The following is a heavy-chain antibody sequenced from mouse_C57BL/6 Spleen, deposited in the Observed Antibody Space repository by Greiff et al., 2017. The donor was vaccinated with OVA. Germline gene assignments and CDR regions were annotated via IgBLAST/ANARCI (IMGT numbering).Heavy chain of an antibody. D-gene: IGHD2-1*01. CDR1: GYTFTSYW. V-gene: IGHV1-50*01. J-gene: IGHJ4*01. CDR3: AREWGKAAMDY. CDR2: IDPSDSYT. Sequence: QVQLKQPGAELVKPGASVKLSCKASGYTFTSYWMQWVKQRPGQGLEWIGEIDPSDSYTNYTQKFKGKATLTVDTSSSTAYMQLSSLTSEDSAVYYCAREWGKAAMDYWGQGTSVTVSS.